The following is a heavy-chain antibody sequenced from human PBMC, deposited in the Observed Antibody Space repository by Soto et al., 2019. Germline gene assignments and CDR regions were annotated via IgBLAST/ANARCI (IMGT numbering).Heavy chain of an antibody. Sequence: SETLSLTCTVCGGCISSYDWSWIRQPPGKGLEWIGYIYYSGSTNYNPSLKSRVTISVDTSKNQFSLKLSSVTAADTAVYYCARGASRGNYGETYYYYYYMDVWGKGTTVTVSS. CDR2: IYYSGST. CDR3: ARGASRGNYGETYYYYYYMDV. CDR1: GGCISSYD. V-gene: IGHV4-59*01. D-gene: IGHD1-7*01. J-gene: IGHJ6*03.